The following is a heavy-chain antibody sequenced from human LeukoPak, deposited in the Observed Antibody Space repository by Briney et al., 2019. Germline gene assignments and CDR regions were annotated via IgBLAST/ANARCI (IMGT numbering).Heavy chain of an antibody. V-gene: IGHV3-23*01. Sequence: TGGSLRLSCTASGFTFSSYAMSWVRQAPGKGREWVSAITDSGGSTSYADSVRGRFTISRDNSKNTLYLQMNSLRAEDTAVYYCAKDTSARRGSLNGWGQGTLVTVSS. J-gene: IGHJ4*02. CDR2: ITDSGGST. CDR1: GFTFSSYA. D-gene: IGHD3-16*02. CDR3: AKDTSARRGSLNG.